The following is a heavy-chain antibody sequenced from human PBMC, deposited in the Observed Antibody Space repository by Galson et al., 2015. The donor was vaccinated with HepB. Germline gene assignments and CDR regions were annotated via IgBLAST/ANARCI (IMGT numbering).Heavy chain of an antibody. Sequence: SVKVSCKASGYTFSAYYIHWVRQAPGQGLEWMGRINPNTGVTNYAQKFQGRVTMTRDTSISTAYMEVSKLRSDDTAVDYCARWAAVAVPYYDYMDVWGKGTTVIVSS. V-gene: IGHV1-2*06. CDR3: ARWAAVAVPYYDYMDV. CDR2: INPNTGVT. J-gene: IGHJ6*03. CDR1: GYTFSAYY. D-gene: IGHD4-23*01.